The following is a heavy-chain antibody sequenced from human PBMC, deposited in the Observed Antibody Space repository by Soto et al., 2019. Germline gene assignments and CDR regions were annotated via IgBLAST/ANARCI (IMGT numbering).Heavy chain of an antibody. CDR2: INHSGST. V-gene: IGHV4-34*01. CDR1: GGSFSGYY. J-gene: IGHJ4*02. CDR3: ASGQIVATRGFDY. D-gene: IGHD5-12*01. Sequence: SETLSLTCAVYGGSFSGYYWSWIRQPLGKGLEWIGEINHSGSTNYNPSLKSRVTISVDTSKNQFSLKLSSVTAADTAVYYCASGQIVATRGFDYWGQGTLVTVSS.